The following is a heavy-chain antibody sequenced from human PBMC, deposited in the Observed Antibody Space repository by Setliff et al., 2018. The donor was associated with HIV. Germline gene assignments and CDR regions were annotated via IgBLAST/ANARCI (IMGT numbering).Heavy chain of an antibody. CDR2: INAGNGNT. CDR1: GYSFTTYA. V-gene: IGHV1-3*01. CDR3: ARTYSSSHHFQH. Sequence: ASVKVSCKASGYSFTTYAMHWVRQAPGQRLEWMGWINAGNGNTKYSQNFQGRVTITRDTSASTAYMELSSLTSEDTAVYYCARTYSSSHHFQHWGQGTLVTVSS. D-gene: IGHD6-6*01. J-gene: IGHJ1*01.